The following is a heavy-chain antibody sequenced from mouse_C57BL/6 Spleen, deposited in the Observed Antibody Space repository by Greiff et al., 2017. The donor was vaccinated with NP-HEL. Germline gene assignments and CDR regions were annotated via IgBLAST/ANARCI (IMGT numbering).Heavy chain of an antibody. CDR2: INPSSGYT. D-gene: IGHD4-1*01. CDR1: GYTFTSYW. CDR3: EGDWDGDYFDY. Sequence: QVQLQQSGAELAKPGASVKLSCKASGYTFTSYWMHWVKQRPGQGLEWIGYINPSSGYTKYNQKFKDKATLTADKSSSTAYIQLGSLAYEDATVYYCEGDWDGDYFDYWGQGTTLTVSS. V-gene: IGHV1-7*01. J-gene: IGHJ2*01.